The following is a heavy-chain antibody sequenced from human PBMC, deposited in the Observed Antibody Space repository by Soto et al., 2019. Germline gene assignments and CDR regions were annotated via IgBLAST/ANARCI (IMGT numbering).Heavy chain of an antibody. D-gene: IGHD3-22*01. CDR3: AKEIHTTGYYYSGGSDS. J-gene: IGHJ4*02. Sequence: QVRLVESGGGVVQPGRSLRLSCAASGFTFSSYGMQWVRQTPGKGLEWVAVISYDGTNKHYADSVKGRFTISRDNSKSTLYLQMNSLRVADTAIYYCAKEIHTTGYYYSGGSDSWGQGTLVTVSS. V-gene: IGHV3-30*18. CDR1: GFTFSSYG. CDR2: ISYDGTNK.